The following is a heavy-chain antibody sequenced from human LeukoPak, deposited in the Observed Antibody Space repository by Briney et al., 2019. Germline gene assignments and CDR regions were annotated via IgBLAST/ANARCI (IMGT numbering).Heavy chain of an antibody. J-gene: IGHJ4*02. CDR1: GYTFTGYY. CDR3: AREPTRYSSSWYPWDY. V-gene: IGHV1-2*02. D-gene: IGHD6-13*01. CDR2: INPNSGDT. Sequence: ASVKVSCKASGYTFTGYYMHWVRQAPGQGLEWMGWINPNSGDTDCARKFQGRVTMTRDTSISTAYMELSRLRSDDTAVYYCAREPTRYSSSWYPWDYWGQGTLVTVSS.